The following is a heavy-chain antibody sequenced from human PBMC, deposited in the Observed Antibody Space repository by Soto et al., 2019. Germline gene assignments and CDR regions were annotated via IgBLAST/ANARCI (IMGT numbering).Heavy chain of an antibody. Sequence: GASVKVSCKASGGPFNDYPINWVRQAPGQGLEWMGGITPIFGEADYAQKFQDRVTITADESRDTAYMELRSLRSGDTGVYYCARGPPRGSYDRWGQGTLVTVSS. J-gene: IGHJ5*02. CDR1: GGPFNDYP. D-gene: IGHD3-10*01. V-gene: IGHV1-69*13. CDR2: ITPIFGEA. CDR3: ARGPPRGSYDR.